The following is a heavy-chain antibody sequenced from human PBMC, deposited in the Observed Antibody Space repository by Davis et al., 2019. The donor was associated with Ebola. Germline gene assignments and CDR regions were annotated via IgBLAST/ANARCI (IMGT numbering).Heavy chain of an antibody. J-gene: IGHJ4*02. CDR3: ATEATMVY. CDR2: ISSTSDVT. CDR1: GFSVSTKY. D-gene: IGHD1-14*01. V-gene: IGHV3-48*02. Sequence: GGSLRLSCAASGFSVSTKYMNWVRQAPGKGLEWIAYISSTSDVTYYADSVKGRFTISRDNGKNSLHLQMNSLRDDDTAVYYCATEATMVYWGQGTMVTVSS.